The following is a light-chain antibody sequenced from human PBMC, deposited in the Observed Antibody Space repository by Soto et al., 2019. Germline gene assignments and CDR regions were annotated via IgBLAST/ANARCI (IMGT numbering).Light chain of an antibody. CDR2: DAS. V-gene: IGKV3-11*01. CDR3: QRRSNWPLT. CDR1: QSISSY. J-gene: IGKJ4*01. Sequence: EIVLTQSPPTLSLSPGERATLSCRASQSISSYLGWYQQKPGQAPRLLIYDASNKAAGIPARFSGSGSGTDFTLTISSLEPEDFAVYYCQRRSNWPLTFGGGTKVEIK.